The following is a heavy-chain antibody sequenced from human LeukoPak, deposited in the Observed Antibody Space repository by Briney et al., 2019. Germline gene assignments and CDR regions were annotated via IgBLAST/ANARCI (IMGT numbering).Heavy chain of an antibody. CDR3: AGDRELPYSNWIDP. J-gene: IGHJ5*02. CDR1: GGSISSGSLY. CDR2: IYTSGTT. D-gene: IGHD1-26*01. V-gene: IGHV4-61*02. Sequence: PSETLSLTCTVSGGSISSGSLYWSWIRHPAGKGLQWIGRIYTSGTTNYNPSLKSRVTISLDAPNNQFSLKLSSVTAADTAVYYCAGDRELPYSNWIDPWGQGTLVTVSS.